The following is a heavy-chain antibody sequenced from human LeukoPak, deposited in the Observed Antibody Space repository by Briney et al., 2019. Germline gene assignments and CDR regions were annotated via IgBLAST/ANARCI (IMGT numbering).Heavy chain of an antibody. CDR1: EFMFSKYA. V-gene: IGHV3-23*01. CDR3: AKGPAPYCSGGSCYSPHWYFDL. Sequence: PGGSLRLSCAASEFMFSKYAMSWVRQAPGKGLEWVSAISGSGNTTYFGDSVTGRFTISRDNPKNTVYLQMNSLSAEDTAVYYCAKGPAPYCSGGSCYSPHWYFDLWGRGTLVTVSS. CDR2: ISGSGNTT. J-gene: IGHJ2*01. D-gene: IGHD2-15*01.